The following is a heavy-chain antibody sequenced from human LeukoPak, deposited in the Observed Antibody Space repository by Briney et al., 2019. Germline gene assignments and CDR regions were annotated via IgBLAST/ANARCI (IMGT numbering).Heavy chain of an antibody. CDR3: ARDQLYCSGGICYFDY. J-gene: IGHJ4*02. V-gene: IGHV3-74*01. CDR2: IKSDGSSI. D-gene: IGHD2-15*01. CDR1: GFTFRSYW. Sequence: GGSLRLSCAASGFTFRSYWMHWVRQAPGKGLVWVSRIKSDGSSITYAESVKSRFTISRDNAKNTLYLQMNSLRAEDTAVYYCARDQLYCSGGICYFDYWGRGTLVTVSS.